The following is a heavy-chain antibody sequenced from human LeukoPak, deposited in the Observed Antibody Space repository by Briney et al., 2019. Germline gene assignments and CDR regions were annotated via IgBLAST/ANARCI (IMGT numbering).Heavy chain of an antibody. CDR3: ARDPVGSYFAY. Sequence: SETLSLTCTVSGGSISSGGYYWSWIRQPPGKGLEWIGYIHYSGNTNYNPSLKSRVTISVDTSKNQLSLKLSSVTAADTAVYYCARDPVGSYFAYWGQGTLVTVSS. CDR2: IHYSGNT. CDR1: GGSISSGGYY. V-gene: IGHV4-61*08. D-gene: IGHD1-26*01. J-gene: IGHJ4*02.